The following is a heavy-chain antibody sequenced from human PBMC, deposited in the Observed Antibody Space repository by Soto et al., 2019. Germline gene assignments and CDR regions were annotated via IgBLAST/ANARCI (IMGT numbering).Heavy chain of an antibody. J-gene: IGHJ4*02. Sequence: GGSLRLSCAVSGITVSSYYMSWVRQAAGKGLEWVSVIYAGTITYYADSVKGRFTIYRDNSKNTLNLEMNSLRVEDTAVYYCARPSSPYNGSPTSFDYWGQGSRVTVSS. CDR2: IYAGTIT. CDR1: GITVSSYY. CDR3: ARPSSPYNGSPTSFDY. D-gene: IGHD1-26*01. V-gene: IGHV3-53*01.